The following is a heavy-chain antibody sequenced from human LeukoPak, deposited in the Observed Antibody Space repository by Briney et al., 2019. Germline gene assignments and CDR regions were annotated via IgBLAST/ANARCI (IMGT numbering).Heavy chain of an antibody. J-gene: IGHJ5*02. V-gene: IGHV4-59*01. D-gene: IGHD5-12*01. CDR1: GGSISSYY. Sequence: SETLSLTCTVSGGSISSYYWSWIRQPPGKGLEWIGYIYYSGSTNHNPSLKSRVTISVDTSKNQFSLKLSSVTAADTAVYYCASAGRGYSGYAFTWGQGTLVTVSS. CDR2: IYYSGST. CDR3: ASAGRGYSGYAFT.